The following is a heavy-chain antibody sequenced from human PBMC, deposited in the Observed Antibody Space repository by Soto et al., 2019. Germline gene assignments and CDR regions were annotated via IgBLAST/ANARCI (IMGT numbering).Heavy chain of an antibody. V-gene: IGHV3-30*03. J-gene: IGHJ4*02. CDR2: ISHDGKKK. CDR3: ARYSGKYQGPIDY. CDR1: GLPFNDFG. D-gene: IGHD1-26*01. Sequence: QLVESGGGVVQPGKSLRLSCTVSGLPFNDFGLHWVRQTPGKGLEWVAIISHDGKKKLYADSVKGRFTVSRDNSRNTLYLQMTRLGSVDTALYFCARYSGKYQGPIDYWGQGTLVTVSS.